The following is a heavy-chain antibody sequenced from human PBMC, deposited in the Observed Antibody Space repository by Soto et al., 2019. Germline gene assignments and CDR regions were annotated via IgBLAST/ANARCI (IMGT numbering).Heavy chain of an antibody. CDR3: TTDGGEYSGYDYDY. CDR1: GFTFSNAW. J-gene: IGHJ4*02. D-gene: IGHD5-12*01. V-gene: IGHV3-15*01. Sequence: EVQLVESGGGLVKPGGSLRLSCAASGFTFSNAWMSWVRQAPGKGLEWVGRIKSKTDGGTTDYAAPVKGRFTISRDDSKNTLYLQMNSLKTEDTAVYYCTTDGGEYSGYDYDYWGQGTLVTVSS. CDR2: IKSKTDGGTT.